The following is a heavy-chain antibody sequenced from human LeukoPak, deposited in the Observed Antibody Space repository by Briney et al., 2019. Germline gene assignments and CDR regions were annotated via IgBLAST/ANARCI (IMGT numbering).Heavy chain of an antibody. V-gene: IGHV4-4*07. J-gene: IGHJ3*02. Sequence: SETLSLTCTVSGGSISSYYWSWIRQPAGKGLEWIGRIYTSGSTNYNPSLTSRVTMSVDTSKNQFSLKLTSVTAADTAVYYCARDRCNSTTCASRGAFDIWGQGTMVTVS. CDR3: ARDRCNSTTCASRGAFDI. CDR2: IYTSGST. CDR1: GGSISSYY. D-gene: IGHD2-2*01.